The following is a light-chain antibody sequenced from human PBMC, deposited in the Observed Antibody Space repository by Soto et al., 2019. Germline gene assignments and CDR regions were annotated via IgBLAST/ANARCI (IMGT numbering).Light chain of an antibody. J-gene: IGLJ2*01. CDR1: SSDVGGYSY. V-gene: IGLV2-14*01. CDR3: SSFSSSSTLVV. Sequence: QSALTQPASVSGSPGQSITISCTGTSSDVGGYSYVSWYQQHPGKAPKLMIYEVSNGPSGVSIRFSGSKSGTTASLPISGLQAEDEADYSCSSFSSSSTLVVFGGGTKLTGL. CDR2: EVS.